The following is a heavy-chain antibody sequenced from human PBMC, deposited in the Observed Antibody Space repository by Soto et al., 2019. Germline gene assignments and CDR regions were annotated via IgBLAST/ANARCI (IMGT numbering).Heavy chain of an antibody. Sequence: SLRLSCAASGFTFDDYAMHWVRQAPGKGLEWVSGISWNSGSIGYADSVKGRFTISRDNAKNSLYLQMNSLRAEDTALYYCAKAAVDTARDDAFDIWGQGTMVTVSS. CDR3: AKAAVDTARDDAFDI. D-gene: IGHD5-18*01. V-gene: IGHV3-9*01. CDR2: ISWNSGSI. J-gene: IGHJ3*02. CDR1: GFTFDDYA.